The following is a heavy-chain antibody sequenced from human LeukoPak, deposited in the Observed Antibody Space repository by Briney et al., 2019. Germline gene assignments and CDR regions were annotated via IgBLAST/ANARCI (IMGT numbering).Heavy chain of an antibody. D-gene: IGHD4-23*01. CDR3: AKGGLRGNYPGRRYYYYYMDV. Sequence: SETLSLTRAVYGGSFSGYYWSWIRQPPGKGLEWIGEINHSGGTNYNPSLKSRVTISVDTSKNQFSLTLSSVTAADTAVYYCAKGGLRGNYPGRRYYYYYMDVWGKGTTVTVSS. V-gene: IGHV4-34*01. CDR1: GGSFSGYY. CDR2: INHSGGT. J-gene: IGHJ6*03.